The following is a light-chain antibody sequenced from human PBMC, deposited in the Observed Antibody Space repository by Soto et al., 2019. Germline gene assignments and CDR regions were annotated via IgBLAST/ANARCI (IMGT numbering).Light chain of an antibody. J-gene: IGLJ2*01. CDR1: SSDVGGYNY. V-gene: IGLV2-8*01. Sequence: QSVLTQPPSASGFPGQSVTISCTGTSSDVGGYNYVSWYQQHPGKAPKLMIYEVSKRPSGVPDRLSGSKSGNTASLTVSGLQAEDEADYYCSSYAGSNNVGFGGGTQLTVL. CDR3: SSYAGSNNVG. CDR2: EVS.